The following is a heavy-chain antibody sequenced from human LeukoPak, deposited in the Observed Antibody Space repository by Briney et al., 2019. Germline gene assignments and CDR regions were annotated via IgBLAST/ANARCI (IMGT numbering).Heavy chain of an antibody. CDR3: ARTGGQQFADFDY. V-gene: IGHV4-59*01. CDR2: IYYSGST. D-gene: IGHD6-6*01. J-gene: IGHJ4*02. Sequence: SETLSLTCTVSGGSISSYYWSWIRQPPGKGLEWIGYIYYSGSTNYNPSLKSRVTISVDTSKNQFSLKLSSVTAADTAVYYCARTGGQQFADFDYWGQGTLVTVSS. CDR1: GGSISSYY.